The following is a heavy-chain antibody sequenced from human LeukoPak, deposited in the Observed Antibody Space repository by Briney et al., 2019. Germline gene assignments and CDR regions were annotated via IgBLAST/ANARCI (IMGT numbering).Heavy chain of an antibody. Sequence: SETLSLTCAVYGGSFSGYYWSWIRQPPGKGLEWIGEINHSGSTNYNPSLKSRVTISVDTSKNQFSLKLSSVTAADTAVYYCAKAGYYDSSGYPVGSDYWGQGTLVTVSS. CDR1: GGSFSGYY. V-gene: IGHV4-34*01. D-gene: IGHD3-22*01. CDR2: INHSGST. J-gene: IGHJ4*02. CDR3: AKAGYYDSSGYPVGSDY.